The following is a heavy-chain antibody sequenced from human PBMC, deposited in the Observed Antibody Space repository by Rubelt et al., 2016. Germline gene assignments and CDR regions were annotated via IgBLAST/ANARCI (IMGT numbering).Heavy chain of an antibody. V-gene: IGHV3-21*04. CDR2: IDRGGVDI. J-gene: IGHJ5*02. Sequence: GLEWVSSIDRGGVDIFYADSVKGRFTISRDNSKNTLYLQMNSLRAEDTAVYYCARGVERGPWGQGTLVTVSS. D-gene: IGHD3-10*01. CDR3: ARGVERGP.